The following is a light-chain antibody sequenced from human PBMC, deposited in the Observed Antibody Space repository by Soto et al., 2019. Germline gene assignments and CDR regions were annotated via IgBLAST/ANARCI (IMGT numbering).Light chain of an antibody. CDR3: QQRSNWPLGT. Sequence: EIVLTQSPATLSLSPGERATLSCRASQSVSSYLAWYQQKPGQAPRLLIYDATNRATGIPARFSGSGSGTDFTLTIYSLEPEDFAVYYCQQRSNWPLGTVGQGTRVEIK. J-gene: IGKJ1*01. V-gene: IGKV3-11*01. CDR2: DAT. CDR1: QSVSSY.